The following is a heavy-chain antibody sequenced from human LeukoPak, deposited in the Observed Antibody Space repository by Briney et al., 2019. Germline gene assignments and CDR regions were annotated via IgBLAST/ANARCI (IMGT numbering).Heavy chain of an antibody. Sequence: SGTLSLTCAVSGGSLSSYNWWSWVRQPPVKGLEWIGEIFHGGSTNYNPSLKSRVTMSVDKSRNHLSLTLSSVTAADTAVYYCARHDSFLFDIWGQGTMVTVSS. D-gene: IGHD2-21*02. CDR1: GGSLSSYNW. CDR3: ARHDSFLFDI. J-gene: IGHJ3*02. CDR2: IFHGGST. V-gene: IGHV4-4*02.